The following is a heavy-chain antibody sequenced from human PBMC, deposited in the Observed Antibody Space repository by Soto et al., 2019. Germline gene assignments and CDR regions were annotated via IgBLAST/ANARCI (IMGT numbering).Heavy chain of an antibody. CDR3: ANLQGGPTFDP. J-gene: IGHJ5*02. CDR1: GYTFVDYY. CDR2: INPKSGGT. D-gene: IGHD1-26*01. V-gene: IGHV1-2*02. Sequence: ASVKVSCKGSGYTFVDYYMHWVRQAPGQGLEWMGWINPKSGGTKYAQKFQGRVAMTRDTSISTAYMELSGLKSDDTAVYYCANLQGGPTFDPWGQGTLVTVPS.